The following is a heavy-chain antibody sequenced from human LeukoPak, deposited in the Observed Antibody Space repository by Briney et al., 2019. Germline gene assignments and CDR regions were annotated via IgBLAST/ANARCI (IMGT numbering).Heavy chain of an antibody. Sequence: GGSLRLSCAASGFTFSSYWMSWVRQAPGKGLEWVSVIYSGGSTYYADSVKGRFTISRDNSKNTLYLQMNSLRAEDTAVYYCARCSSSDFSLDPWGQGTLVTVSS. J-gene: IGHJ5*02. D-gene: IGHD6-6*01. V-gene: IGHV3-53*01. CDR2: IYSGGST. CDR3: ARCSSSDFSLDP. CDR1: GFTFSSYW.